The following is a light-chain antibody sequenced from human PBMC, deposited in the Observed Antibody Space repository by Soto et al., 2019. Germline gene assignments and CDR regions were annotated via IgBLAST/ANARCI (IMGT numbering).Light chain of an antibody. V-gene: IGLV1-47*01. Sequence: QPVLTQPPSASGTPGQRVTISCSGSRSNIGSNYVYWYQQLPGMAPKLLIYRNNQRPSGVPDRFSDSKSGTSASLAISGLRSEDEADYYCAAWDDSLRGQVFGTGTKLTVL. J-gene: IGLJ1*01. CDR2: RNN. CDR1: RSNIGSNY. CDR3: AAWDDSLRGQV.